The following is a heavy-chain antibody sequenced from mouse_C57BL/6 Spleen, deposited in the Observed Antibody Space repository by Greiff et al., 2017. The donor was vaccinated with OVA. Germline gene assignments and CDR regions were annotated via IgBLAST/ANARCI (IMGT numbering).Heavy chain of an antibody. V-gene: IGHV1-55*01. CDR3: ARRRVQGGPGFAY. CDR1: GYTFTSYW. CDR2: IYPGSGST. Sequence: QVQLQQPGAELVKPGASVKMSCKASGYTFTSYWITWVKQRPGQGLEWIGDIYPGSGSTNYNEKFKSKATLTVDTSSSTAYMQLSSLTSEDSAVDYCARRRVQGGPGFAYWGQGTLVTVSA. D-gene: IGHD5-1*01. J-gene: IGHJ3*01.